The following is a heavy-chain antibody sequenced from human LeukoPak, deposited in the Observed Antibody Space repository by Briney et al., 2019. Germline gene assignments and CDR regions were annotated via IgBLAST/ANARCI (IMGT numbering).Heavy chain of an antibody. CDR3: ARKIGRYYDSSGYPSEH. CDR1: GFTFSSYW. D-gene: IGHD3-22*01. V-gene: IGHV3-7*01. Sequence: GSLRLSCAASGFTFSSYWMSWVRQAPGKGLEWVANIKQDGSEKYYVDSVKGRFTISRDNAKNSLYLQMNSLRAEDTAVYYCARKIGRYYDSSGYPSEHWGQGTLVTVSS. J-gene: IGHJ1*01. CDR2: IKQDGSEK.